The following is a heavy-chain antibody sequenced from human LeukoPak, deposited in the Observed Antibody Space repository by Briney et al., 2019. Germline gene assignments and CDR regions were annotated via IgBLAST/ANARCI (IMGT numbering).Heavy chain of an antibody. CDR3: AREVMGYCSGGSCSLLRRWFDP. D-gene: IGHD2-15*01. CDR2: ISSSGSTI. V-gene: IGHV3-48*03. J-gene: IGHJ5*02. Sequence: PGGPLRLSCAASGFTFSSYEMNWVRQAPGKGLEWVSYISSSGSTIYYADSVKGRFTISRDNAKNSLYLQMNSLRADDTAVYYCAREVMGYCSGGSCSLLRRWFDPWGQGTLVTVSS. CDR1: GFTFSSYE.